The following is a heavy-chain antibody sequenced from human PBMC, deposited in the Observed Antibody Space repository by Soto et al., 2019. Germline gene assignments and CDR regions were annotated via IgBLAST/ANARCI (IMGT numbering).Heavy chain of an antibody. J-gene: IGHJ6*02. CDR1: GFTFRTYA. Sequence: GGSMRLSCAASGFTFRTYAMSWVRQAPGKELEWVSVISGSTGKTYYADSVKGRFTISRDNSKNTLSLQMNSLRGEDTAVYFCAKNRGSGSPYYYNMEVWGQGTMVTVSS. CDR2: ISGSTGKT. D-gene: IGHD3-10*01. CDR3: AKNRGSGSPYYYNMEV. V-gene: IGHV3-23*01.